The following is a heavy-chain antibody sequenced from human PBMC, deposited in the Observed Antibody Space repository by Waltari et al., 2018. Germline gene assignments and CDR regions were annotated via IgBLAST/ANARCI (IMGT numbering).Heavy chain of an antibody. J-gene: IGHJ2*01. CDR2: INPNSGGT. V-gene: IGHV1-2*06. CDR1: GYTFTGYY. Sequence: QVQLVQSGAEVKKPGASVKVSCKASGYTFTGYYMHWVRQAPGQGLEWMGRINPNSGGTNYAQKFQGRVTMTRDTSISTAYMELSRLRSDDTAVYYCARVYSSSSDSGYFDLWGRGTLVTVSS. D-gene: IGHD6-6*01. CDR3: ARVYSSSSDSGYFDL.